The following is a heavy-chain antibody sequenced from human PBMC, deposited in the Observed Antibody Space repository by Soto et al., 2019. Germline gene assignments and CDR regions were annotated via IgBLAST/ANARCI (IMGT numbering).Heavy chain of an antibody. J-gene: IGHJ4*02. CDR2: IDPSDSYT. D-gene: IGHD6-13*01. Sequence: GESLKISCKGSGYSFTSYWISWVRQMPGKGLEWMGRIDPSDSYTNYSPSFQGHVTISADKSISTAYLQWSSLKASDTAMYYCARLTDSSSPLYYFDYWGQGTLVTVSS. CDR1: GYSFTSYW. V-gene: IGHV5-10-1*01. CDR3: ARLTDSSSPLYYFDY.